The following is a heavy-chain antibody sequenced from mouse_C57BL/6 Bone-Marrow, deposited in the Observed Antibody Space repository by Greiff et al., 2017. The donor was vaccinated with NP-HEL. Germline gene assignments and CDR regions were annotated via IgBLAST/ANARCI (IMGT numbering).Heavy chain of an antibody. CDR3: ARDGDGKAFAY. CDR1: GFTFSDYY. V-gene: IGHV5-16*01. Sequence: EVKLMESEGGLVQPGSSMKLSCTASGFTFSDYYMAWVRQVPEKGLEWVANINYDGSSTYYLVSLKSRFIISRDNAKNILYLQMSSLKSEDTATYYCARDGDGKAFAYWGQGTLVTVSA. J-gene: IGHJ3*01. D-gene: IGHD2-1*01. CDR2: INYDGSST.